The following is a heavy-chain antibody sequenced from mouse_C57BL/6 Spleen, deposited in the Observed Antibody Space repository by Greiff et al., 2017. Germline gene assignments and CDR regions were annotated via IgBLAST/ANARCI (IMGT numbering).Heavy chain of an antibody. D-gene: IGHD1-1*01. CDR1: GFTFSDYG. J-gene: IGHJ1*03. CDR3: ARGGSSYPNWYFDV. Sequence: EVKLVESGGGLVKPGGSLKLSCAASGFTFSDYGMHWVRQAPEKGLEWVAYISSGSSTIYYADTVKGRFTISRDSAKNTLFLQMTSLRSEDTAMYYCARGGSSYPNWYFDVWGTGTTVTVSS. CDR2: ISSGSSTI. V-gene: IGHV5-17*01.